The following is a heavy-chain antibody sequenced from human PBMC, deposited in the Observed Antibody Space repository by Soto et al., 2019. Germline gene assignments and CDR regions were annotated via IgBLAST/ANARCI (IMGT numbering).Heavy chain of an antibody. Sequence: PLRLSYRAAEGTSITYGRSRIRQTHKKGLEWVSGISRSGGATNYADSVKGRFTISRDNSKSTVSLQMNSLRAEDTAVYYCARDYDYLWGSYRPYYFDFWGQGALVTVSS. J-gene: IGHJ4*02. CDR3: ARDYDYLWGSYRPYYFDF. V-gene: IGHV3-23*01. CDR2: ISRSGGAT. D-gene: IGHD3-16*02. CDR1: EGTSITYG.